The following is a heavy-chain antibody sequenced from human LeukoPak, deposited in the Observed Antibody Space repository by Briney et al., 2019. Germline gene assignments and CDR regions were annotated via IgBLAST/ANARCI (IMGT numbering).Heavy chain of an antibody. D-gene: IGHD2-15*01. Sequence: PSGTMSLTCAVSGGSISSNNWWSWVRQPPGKGLEWVGEIYHSGSTAYNPSVKSRVTISVDTSKNQFSLKLTSVTAADPAVYYCASRQDCSGGSCYSGDYYYYYGMDVWGQGTTVTVSS. CDR1: GGSISSNNW. CDR3: ASRQDCSGGSCYSGDYYYYYGMDV. J-gene: IGHJ6*02. V-gene: IGHV4-4*02. CDR2: IYHSGST.